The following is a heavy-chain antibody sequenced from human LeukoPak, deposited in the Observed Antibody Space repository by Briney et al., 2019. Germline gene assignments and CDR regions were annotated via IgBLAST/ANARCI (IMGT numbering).Heavy chain of an antibody. J-gene: IGHJ6*03. CDR3: ARESWNRIYYYYYMDV. Sequence: PSETLSLTCAVYGGSFSGYYWSWIRQPPGKGLEWIGEINHSGSINYNPSLKSRVTISVDTSKNQFSLKLSSVTAADTAVYYCARESWNRIYYYYYMDVWGKGTTVTVSS. V-gene: IGHV4-34*01. CDR1: GGSFSGYY. D-gene: IGHD1-1*01. CDR2: INHSGSI.